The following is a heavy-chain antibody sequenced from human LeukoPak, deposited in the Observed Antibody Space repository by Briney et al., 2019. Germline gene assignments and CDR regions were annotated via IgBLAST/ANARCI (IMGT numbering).Heavy chain of an antibody. Sequence: QSGGSLRLSCAASGFTLSSYAMTWVRQAPGKGLEWVSVISGNGETTYYAGSVQGRFTISRDNSKNTLYLQLNSLRAEDTAVYYCAIETELGFDYWGQGTLVTVSS. J-gene: IGHJ4*02. CDR2: ISGNGETT. D-gene: IGHD7-27*01. CDR1: GFTLSSYA. V-gene: IGHV3-23*01. CDR3: AIETELGFDY.